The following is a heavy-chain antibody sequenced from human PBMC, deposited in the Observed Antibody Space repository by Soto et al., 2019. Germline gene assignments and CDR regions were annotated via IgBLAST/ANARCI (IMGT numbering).Heavy chain of an antibody. D-gene: IGHD3-3*01. Sequence: QVQVVQSGDEVKETGASVRVSCKTTGYSFTAYGISWVRQAPGQGLEWMGWISCYNGKTKYAQKVQGRVTMTTDTSTSTAYMEVTRLRSDDTAIYYCARDASPPEIRFVEWDNYDQNGMDVWGQGPTVTVSS. CDR3: ARDASPPEIRFVEWDNYDQNGMDV. CDR1: GYSFTAYG. CDR2: ISCYNGKT. J-gene: IGHJ6*01. V-gene: IGHV1-18*01.